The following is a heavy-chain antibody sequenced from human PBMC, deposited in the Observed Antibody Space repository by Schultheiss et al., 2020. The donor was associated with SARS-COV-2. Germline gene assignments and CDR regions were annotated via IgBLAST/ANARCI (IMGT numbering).Heavy chain of an antibody. CDR2: IKSKTDGGTT. CDR1: GFTFSSYA. D-gene: IGHD4-17*01. J-gene: IGHJ3*02. V-gene: IGHV3-15*01. Sequence: GGSLRLSCAASGFTFSSYAMSWVRQAPGKGLVWVGRIKSKTDGGTTDYAAPVKGRFTISRDDSKNTLYLQMNSLKTEDTAVYYCTTGPYGDYEDAFDIWGQGTMVTVSS. CDR3: TTGPYGDYEDAFDI.